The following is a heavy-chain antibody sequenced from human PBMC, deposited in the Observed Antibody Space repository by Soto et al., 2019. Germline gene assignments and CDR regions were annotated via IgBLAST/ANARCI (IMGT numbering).Heavy chain of an antibody. CDR1: GGSISSSSYY. Sequence: PSETLSLTCTVSGGSISSSSYYWGWIRQPPGKGLEWIGSIYYSGSTYYNPSLKSRVTISVDTSKNQFSLKLSSVTAADTAVYYCARHISFGYSYGSPYYYYGMDVWGQVTTVTVSS. CDR3: ARHISFGYSYGSPYYYYGMDV. V-gene: IGHV4-39*01. J-gene: IGHJ6*02. D-gene: IGHD5-18*01. CDR2: IYYSGST.